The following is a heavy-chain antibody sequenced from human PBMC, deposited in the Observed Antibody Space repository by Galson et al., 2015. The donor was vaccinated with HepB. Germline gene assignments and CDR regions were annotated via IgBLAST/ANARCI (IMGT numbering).Heavy chain of an antibody. V-gene: IGHV3-23*01. D-gene: IGHD3-10*01. CDR2: ISGSGGST. J-gene: IGHJ4*02. CDR1: GFTFSSYA. Sequence: SLRLSCAASGFTFSSYAMSWVRQAPGKGLEWVSAISGSGGSTYYADSVKGRFTISRDNSKNTLYLQMNSLRAEDTAVYYCAKGESSQYYYGSGSYFDYWGQGTLVTVSS. CDR3: AKGESSQYYYGSGSYFDY.